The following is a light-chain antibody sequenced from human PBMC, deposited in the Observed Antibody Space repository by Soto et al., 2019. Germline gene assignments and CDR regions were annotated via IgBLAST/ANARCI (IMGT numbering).Light chain of an antibody. V-gene: IGKV3-20*01. J-gene: IGKJ1*01. CDR3: HQYGTSVGT. CDR1: QSIITNY. Sequence: ETVLTQSPGTLSLSPGERATLSCRASQSIITNYLAWYRQKPGQAPRLLIYAASSRATGIPDRFSGSGSGTDFTLTISRLEPEDFAVYYCHQYGTSVGTFGQGTKVDIK. CDR2: AAS.